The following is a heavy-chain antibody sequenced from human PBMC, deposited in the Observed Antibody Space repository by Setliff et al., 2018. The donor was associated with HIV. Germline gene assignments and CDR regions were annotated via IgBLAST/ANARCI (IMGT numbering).Heavy chain of an antibody. D-gene: IGHD3-16*02. CDR3: AGEITFGGVIVH. V-gene: IGHV4-39*07. CDR2: INHRRST. J-gene: IGHJ4*02. CDR1: GVSISSDGYY. Sequence: SETLSLTCTVSGVSISSDGYYWCWIRQPPGKGLEWIGEINHRRSTNYNPSLKSRVTISVDTSKNQFSLKLSSVTAADTAVYYCAGEITFGGVIVHWGQGTLVTVSS.